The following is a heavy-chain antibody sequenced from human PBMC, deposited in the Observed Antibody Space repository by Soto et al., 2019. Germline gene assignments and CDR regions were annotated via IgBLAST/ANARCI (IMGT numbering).Heavy chain of an antibody. CDR3: AKVPSYYYGSGSCDY. Sequence: GGSLRLSCAASGFTFSSYAMSWVRQAPGKGLEWVSAISGSGGSTYYADSVKGRFTISRDNSKNTLYLQMNSLRAEDTAVYYCAKVPSYYYGSGSCDYWGQGTLVTVSS. J-gene: IGHJ4*02. CDR2: ISGSGGST. CDR1: GFTFSSYA. V-gene: IGHV3-23*01. D-gene: IGHD3-10*01.